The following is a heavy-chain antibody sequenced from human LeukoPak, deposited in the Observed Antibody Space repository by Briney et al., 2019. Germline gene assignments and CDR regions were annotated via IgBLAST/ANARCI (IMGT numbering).Heavy chain of an antibody. J-gene: IGHJ4*02. V-gene: IGHV3-21*04. D-gene: IGHD1-26*01. CDR2: ISYTGTYI. CDR3: VRDRGTYRPIDY. CDR1: AFSLSAYN. Sequence: SGGSLRLSCAASAFSLSAYNMNWVRQAPGKGLEWVSSISYTGTYIYYADSVKGRFTISRDNAQNSLYLQMNSLRAEDTAIYYCVRDRGTYRPIDYWGQGTLVTVSS.